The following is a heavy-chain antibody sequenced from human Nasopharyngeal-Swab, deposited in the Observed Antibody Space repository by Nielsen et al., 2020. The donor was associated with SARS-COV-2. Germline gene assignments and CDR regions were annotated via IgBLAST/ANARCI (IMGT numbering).Heavy chain of an antibody. Sequence: GASMNISCAASGFTFNNFGMHWVRQAPGKRLEWVAFISYEGSTSNSIDSVKGRFTVSRDSSKNTVYPQMNSLRPDDTAVYFCAKSMAYFQLSGTYNLDFWGQGTLVTVSS. CDR1: GFTFNNFG. CDR3: AKSMAYFQLSGTYNLDF. V-gene: IGHV3-30*18. J-gene: IGHJ4*02. D-gene: IGHD2-21*01. CDR2: ISYEGSTS.